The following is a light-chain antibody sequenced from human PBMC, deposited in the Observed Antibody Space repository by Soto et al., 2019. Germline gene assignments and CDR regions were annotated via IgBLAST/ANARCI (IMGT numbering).Light chain of an antibody. J-gene: IGKJ5*01. CDR3: QQYSSPPIT. CDR2: GAS. V-gene: IGKV3-20*01. CDR1: QSLSSR. Sequence: EAMLTQSPGTLSLSPPDRARLXSRPSQSLSSRLAWYQHKSGQAPRLLIFGASNRATGIPDRFSGSGSGTDFTLIISRLESEDFALYYCQQYSSPPITFGQGTRLEIK.